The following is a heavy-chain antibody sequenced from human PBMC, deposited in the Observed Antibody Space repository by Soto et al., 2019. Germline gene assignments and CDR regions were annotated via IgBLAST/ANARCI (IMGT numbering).Heavy chain of an antibody. D-gene: IGHD6-19*01. Sequence: GGSLRLSCAASGFTFSSYAMHWVRQAPGKGLEWVAVIWYDGSNKYYADSVKGRFTISRDNSKNTLYLQMNSLRAEDTAVYYCARDLRVGARRSTVAGTDYWGQGTLVTVSS. CDR2: IWYDGSNK. CDR3: ARDLRVGARRSTVAGTDY. V-gene: IGHV3-33*01. CDR1: GFTFSSYA. J-gene: IGHJ4*02.